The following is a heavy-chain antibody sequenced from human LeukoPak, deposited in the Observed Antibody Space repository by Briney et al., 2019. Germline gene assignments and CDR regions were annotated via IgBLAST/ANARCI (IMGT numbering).Heavy chain of an antibody. Sequence: GGSLRLSCAASGFTFSTYSMNWVRQAPGKGLEWVSFISSSSSYIYYADSVKGRFTISRDNAKNSLYLQMNSLRAEDTAVYYCARGYSGYHYYYFDYWGQGTLVTVSS. CDR1: GFTFSTYS. J-gene: IGHJ4*02. D-gene: IGHD5-12*01. CDR2: ISSSSSYI. CDR3: ARGYSGYHYYYFDY. V-gene: IGHV3-21*01.